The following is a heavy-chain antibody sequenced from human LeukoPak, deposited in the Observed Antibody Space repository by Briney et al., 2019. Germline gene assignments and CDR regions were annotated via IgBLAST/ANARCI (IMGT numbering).Heavy chain of an antibody. V-gene: IGHV1-8*01. CDR2: MNPNSGNT. Sequence: ASVKVFCKASGYTFTSYDINWVRQATRQGLEWMGWMNPNSGNTGYAQKFQGRVTMTRNTSISTAYMELSSLRSEDTAVYYCARKTITMVRGVIFSWFDPWGQGTLVTVSS. D-gene: IGHD3-10*01. CDR3: ARKTITMVRGVIFSWFDP. CDR1: GYTFTSYD. J-gene: IGHJ5*02.